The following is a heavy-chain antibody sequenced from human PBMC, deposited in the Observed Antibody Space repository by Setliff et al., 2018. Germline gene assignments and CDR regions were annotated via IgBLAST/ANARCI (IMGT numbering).Heavy chain of an antibody. D-gene: IGHD4-4*01. Sequence: SETLSLTCSASGGPISSSSYYWVWIRQPPGKGLEWIGAIFYDGNSYYNPSLKGRVTMSVDTSKNVFSLKLRSVTAADTSDYYCARLYGGNLFYYHYYIDLWGKGTAVTVSS. CDR2: IFYDGNS. CDR1: GGPISSSSYY. V-gene: IGHV4-39*01. CDR3: ARLYGGNLFYYHYYIDL. J-gene: IGHJ6*03.